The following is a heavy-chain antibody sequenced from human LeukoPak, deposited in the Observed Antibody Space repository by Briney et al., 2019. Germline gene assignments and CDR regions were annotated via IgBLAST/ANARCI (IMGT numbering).Heavy chain of an antibody. V-gene: IGHV4-34*01. CDR1: GGSFSGYH. CDR3: ARGGLSLYYDFWSGYPNFDY. CDR2: INHSGST. J-gene: IGHJ4*02. Sequence: PSETLSLTCAVYGGSFSGYHWSWIRQPPGKGLEWIGEINHSGSTNYNPSLKSRVTISVDTSKNQFSLKLSSVTAADTAVYYCARGGLSLYYDFWSGYPNFDYWGQGTLVTVSS. D-gene: IGHD3-3*01.